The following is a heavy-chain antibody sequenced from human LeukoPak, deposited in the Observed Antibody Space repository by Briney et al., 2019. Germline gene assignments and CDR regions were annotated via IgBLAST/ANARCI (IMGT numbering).Heavy chain of an antibody. CDR3: AREFIPAAWDYMDV. J-gene: IGHJ6*03. CDR1: GLTFSSDS. D-gene: IGHD6-13*01. CDR2: IRSGIYI. Sequence: GGCLRLSCSASGLTFSSDSVESVRQARGRGREWVSSIRSGIYIYYSDSVKGRFTISRDNAKNSLYLQMNSLRAEDTAVYYCAREFIPAAWDYMDVWGKGNTVTVSS. V-gene: IGHV3-21*01.